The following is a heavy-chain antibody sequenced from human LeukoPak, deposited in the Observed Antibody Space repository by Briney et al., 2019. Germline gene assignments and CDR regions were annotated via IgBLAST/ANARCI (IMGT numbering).Heavy chain of an antibody. D-gene: IGHD7-27*01. V-gene: IGHV3-23*01. Sequence: QTGGSLRLSCAASGFTFSSYAMSWVRQAPGKGLEWVSIVSGSGSSTYYADSVKGRFTSTRDSSKNTLYLQMNSLRADDTAVYYCAKGVNWGTLTPSDYWGQGTLVTVSS. CDR1: GFTFSSYA. CDR3: AKGVNWGTLTPSDY. J-gene: IGHJ4*02. CDR2: VSGSGSST.